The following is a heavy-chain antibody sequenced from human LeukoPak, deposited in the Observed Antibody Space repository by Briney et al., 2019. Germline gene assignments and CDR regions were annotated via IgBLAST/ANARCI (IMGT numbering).Heavy chain of an antibody. D-gene: IGHD3-3*01. CDR3: ARGDFCSKSNCYLRPMDV. CDR1: GGSISDYY. Sequence: SETLSLTCSVCGGSISDYYWNWIRQPPGKGLEWIGYIYYSGSTTYNPSLKSRVTMSVDTAKNQFSLKVRSVTAADTAVYYCARGDFCSKSNCYLRPMDVWGKGTTVTVSS. CDR2: IYYSGST. J-gene: IGHJ6*03. V-gene: IGHV4-59*01.